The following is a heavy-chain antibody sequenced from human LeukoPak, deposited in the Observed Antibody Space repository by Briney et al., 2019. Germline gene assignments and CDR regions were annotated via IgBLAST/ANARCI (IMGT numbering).Heavy chain of an antibody. CDR1: GGSFRGYY. V-gene: IGHV4-34*01. D-gene: IGHD2-15*01. CDR3: ARGRGVAHTRSYYYMDV. CDR2: INHSGST. Sequence: SETLSLTCAVYGGSFRGYYWSWIRHTPGKGLERIGEINHSGSTNYNPAVNGRVTISVDTSKYQFSLKLSSVTAADAAVYYCARGRGVAHTRSYYYMDVWGKGTTVTVSS. J-gene: IGHJ6*03.